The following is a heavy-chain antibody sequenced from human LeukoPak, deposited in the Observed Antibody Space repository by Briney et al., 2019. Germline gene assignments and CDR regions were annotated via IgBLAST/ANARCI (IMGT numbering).Heavy chain of an antibody. CDR3: ARDWYHRAQLWFRPPSGWFDP. V-gene: IGHV1-18*01. J-gene: IGHJ5*02. D-gene: IGHD5-18*01. CDR1: GYTFTSYG. Sequence: ASVKVSCKASGYTFTSYGISRVRQAPGQGLEWMGWISAYNGNTNYAQKLQGRVTMTTDTSTSTAYMELRSLRSDDTAVYYCARDWYHRAQLWFRPPSGWFDPWGQGTLVTVSS. CDR2: ISAYNGNT.